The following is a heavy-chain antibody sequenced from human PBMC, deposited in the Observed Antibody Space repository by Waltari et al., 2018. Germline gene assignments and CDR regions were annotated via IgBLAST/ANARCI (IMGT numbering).Heavy chain of an antibody. CDR2: IYKGIT. Sequence: EVQLLESGGGLVQPGGSLRLSCAASGFTFSSYAMSWVRQAPGKGLECVSGIYKGITYYADSVKGRFTISRDNSKNTLYLQMNSLRADDTAVYYCAKDIMWWAFDYWGQGALVTVSS. V-gene: IGHV3-23*03. D-gene: IGHD2-21*01. CDR3: AKDIMWWAFDY. J-gene: IGHJ4*02. CDR1: GFTFSSYA.